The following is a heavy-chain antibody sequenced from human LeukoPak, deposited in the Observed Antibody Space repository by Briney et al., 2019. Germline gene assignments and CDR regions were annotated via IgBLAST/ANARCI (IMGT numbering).Heavy chain of an antibody. Sequence: PGGSLRLSCAAPGFTFSSDWMTWVRQAPGKGLEWVANIKEDGTESFYVDSVKGRFTISRDNAKSSLFLQMNSLTDEDTAVYYCARVGSSRPFDNWGQGALVTVSS. V-gene: IGHV3-7*04. J-gene: IGHJ4*02. CDR2: IKEDGTES. CDR3: ARVGSSRPFDN. CDR1: GFTFSSDW. D-gene: IGHD2-2*01.